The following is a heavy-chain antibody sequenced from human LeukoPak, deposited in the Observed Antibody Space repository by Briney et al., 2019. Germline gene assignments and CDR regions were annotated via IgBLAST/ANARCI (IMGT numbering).Heavy chain of an antibody. Sequence: PGRSLRLSCAASGFTFSSYAMHWGCQAPGKGLEWVSVGSYDGSDENYADSVKGRFTISRDNTKYTLFLQMNSLRAEDTAAYYCAREPDSSGWYRFDYWGQGTLVTVYS. J-gene: IGHJ4*02. CDR2: GSYDGSDE. CDR1: GFTFSSYA. D-gene: IGHD6-19*01. V-gene: IGHV3-30*17. CDR3: AREPDSSGWYRFDY.